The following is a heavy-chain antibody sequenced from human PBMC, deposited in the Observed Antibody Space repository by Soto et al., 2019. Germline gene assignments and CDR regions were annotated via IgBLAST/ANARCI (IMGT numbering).Heavy chain of an antibody. D-gene: IGHD1-1*01. Sequence: QVQLVQSGAEVKKPGSSVKVSCKASEGTFSSYASSWVRQAPGQGLEWMGGIIPIFGTANYAQKFQGRVTITADESTSTAYMELSSLRSEDTAVYYCARVSAPFRERTSYYFDYWGQGTLVTVSS. CDR2: IIPIFGTA. CDR3: ARVSAPFRERTSYYFDY. V-gene: IGHV1-69*12. J-gene: IGHJ4*02. CDR1: EGTFSSYA.